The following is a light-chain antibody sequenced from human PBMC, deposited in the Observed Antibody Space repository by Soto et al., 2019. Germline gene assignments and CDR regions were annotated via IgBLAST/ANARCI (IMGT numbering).Light chain of an antibody. CDR1: QSISNY. CDR3: QQSYSIPYT. J-gene: IGKJ2*01. Sequence: DIQMTQSPSSLSASVGDRVTITCRASQSISNYLNWYQQKPGKAPKLLIYAASSVQSGVPSRFSGSESGTDFILTISSLQPEDVATYYCQQSYSIPYTFGQGTKLEI. V-gene: IGKV1-39*01. CDR2: AAS.